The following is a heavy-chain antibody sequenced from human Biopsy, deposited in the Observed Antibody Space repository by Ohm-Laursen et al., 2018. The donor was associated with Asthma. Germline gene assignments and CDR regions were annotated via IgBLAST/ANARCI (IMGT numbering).Heavy chain of an antibody. J-gene: IGHJ4*02. V-gene: IGHV1-24*01. CDR1: GYSLTDLS. CDR2: HDHEEGGT. D-gene: IGHD4-17*01. CDR3: ASDFPKDYVIYNFQF. Sequence: ATVKISCKISGYSLTDLSMHWVRQAPGQGLEWMGGHDHEEGGTVNVRRFQGRVTMTEDTSTDTAYMELSSLSSDDTAVYYCASDFPKDYVIYNFQFWGQGTLVTVSS.